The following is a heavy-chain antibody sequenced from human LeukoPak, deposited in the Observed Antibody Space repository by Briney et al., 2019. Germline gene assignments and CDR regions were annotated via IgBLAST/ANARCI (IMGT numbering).Heavy chain of an antibody. J-gene: IGHJ4*02. CDR2: INHSGST. D-gene: IGHD3-22*01. CDR1: GGSFSGYY. V-gene: IGHV4-34*01. Sequence: SETLSLTRAVYGGSFSGYYWSWIRQPPGKGLEWIGEINHSGSTNYNPSLKSRVTISVDTSKNQFSLKLSSVTAADTAVYYCASLYDSSGYRYWGQGTLVTVSS. CDR3: ASLYDSSGYRY.